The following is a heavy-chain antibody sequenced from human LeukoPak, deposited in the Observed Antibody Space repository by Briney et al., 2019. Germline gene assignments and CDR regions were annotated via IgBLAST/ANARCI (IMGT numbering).Heavy chain of an antibody. CDR3: AKDMSEDGSNWGFDH. Sequence: GGSLRLSCAASGFTFDDYTMHWVRQAPGKGLEWVSLISWHGGSPNYADSVKGRFTISRDNNKNSLYLQMNSLRTEDTALYYCAKDMSEDGSNWGFDHWGQGTLVTVSS. CDR1: GFTFDDYT. V-gene: IGHV3-43*01. CDR2: ISWHGGSP. J-gene: IGHJ4*02. D-gene: IGHD5-24*01.